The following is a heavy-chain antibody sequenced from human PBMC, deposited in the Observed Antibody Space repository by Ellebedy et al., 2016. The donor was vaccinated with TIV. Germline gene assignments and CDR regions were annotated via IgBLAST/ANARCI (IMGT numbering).Heavy chain of an antibody. D-gene: IGHD2-15*01. CDR2: INPNSGGT. V-gene: IGHV1-2*04. J-gene: IGHJ4*02. Sequence: ASVKVSCKASGYSFSGHGIGWVRQAPGQGLEWMGWINPNSGGTNYAQKFQGWVTMPRDTAISTAYMELSRLRSDDTAVYYCAREMGGFYSVGFDYWGQGTLVTVSS. CDR1: GYSFSGHG. CDR3: AREMGGFYSVGFDY.